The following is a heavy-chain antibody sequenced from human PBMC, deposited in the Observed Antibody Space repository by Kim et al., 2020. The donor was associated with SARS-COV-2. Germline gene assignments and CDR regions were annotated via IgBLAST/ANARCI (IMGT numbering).Heavy chain of an antibody. CDR2: INHSGST. Sequence: SETLSLTCAVYGGSFSGYYWSWIRQPPGKGLEWIGEINHSGSTNYNPSLKSRVTISVDTSKNQFSLKLSSVTAADTAVYYCAREKKVGSMIPRRDAFDIWGQGTMVTVSS. CDR3: AREKKVGSMIPRRDAFDI. V-gene: IGHV4-34*01. J-gene: IGHJ3*02. CDR1: GGSFSGYY. D-gene: IGHD3-22*01.